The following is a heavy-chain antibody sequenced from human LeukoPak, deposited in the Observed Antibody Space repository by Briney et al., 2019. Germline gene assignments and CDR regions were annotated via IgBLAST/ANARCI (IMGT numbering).Heavy chain of an antibody. CDR3: ARAGVYSSSWTDAFDI. D-gene: IGHD6-13*01. V-gene: IGHV4-61*02. J-gene: IGHJ3*02. CDR2: IYTSGST. Sequence: PSETLSLTCTVSGGSISSGSYYWSWIRQPAGKGLEWIGRIYTSGSTNYNPSLKSRVTISVDTSKNQFSLKLSSVTAADTAVYYCARAGVYSSSWTDAFDIWGQGTMVTVSS. CDR1: GGSISSGSYY.